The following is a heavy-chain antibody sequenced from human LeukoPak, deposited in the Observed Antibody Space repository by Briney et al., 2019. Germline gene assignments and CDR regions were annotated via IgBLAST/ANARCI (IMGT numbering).Heavy chain of an antibody. V-gene: IGHV3-33*06. Sequence: GGSLRLSCAASGFTFSSYGMHWVRQAPGKGPEWVAIIWYDGSNKYYADSVKGRFTISRDNSKNTLYLQMNSLRAEDTAVYYCAKDGTTVTTLNYFDYWGQGTLVTVSS. J-gene: IGHJ4*02. CDR2: IWYDGSNK. CDR1: GFTFSSYG. CDR3: AKDGTTVTTLNYFDY. D-gene: IGHD4-17*01.